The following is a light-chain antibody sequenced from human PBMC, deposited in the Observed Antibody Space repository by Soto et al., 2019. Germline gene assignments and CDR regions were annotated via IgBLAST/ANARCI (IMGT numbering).Light chain of an antibody. CDR2: EAS. Sequence: AIQLTQSPSSLSASVGDRVTITCRASQGIRSSLAWFQQKAGNPPKVLIYEASVLETGVSSRFSGSGAGTDFTLSISSLQPEDFATYYCQQFNSYPWTFGHGTTVEVK. V-gene: IGKV1-13*02. CDR1: QGIRSS. CDR3: QQFNSYPWT. J-gene: IGKJ1*01.